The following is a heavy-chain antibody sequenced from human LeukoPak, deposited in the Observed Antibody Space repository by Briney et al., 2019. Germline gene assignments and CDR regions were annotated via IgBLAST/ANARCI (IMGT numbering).Heavy chain of an antibody. CDR3: HSKGYCSSTSCPTPRYYFDY. V-gene: IGHV3-30-3*02. CDR2: ISYDGSNK. CDR1: GFTFSSYA. D-gene: IGHD2-2*01. J-gene: IGHJ4*02. Sequence: PGGSLRLSCAASGFTFSSYAMHWVRQAPGKGLEWVAVISYDGSNKYYADSVKGRFTISRDNSKNTLYLQMNSLRAEDTAVYYCHSKGYCSSTSCPTPRYYFDYWGQGTLVTVSS.